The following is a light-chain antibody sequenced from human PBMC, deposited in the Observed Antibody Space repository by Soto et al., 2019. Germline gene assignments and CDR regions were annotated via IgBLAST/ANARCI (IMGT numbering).Light chain of an antibody. CDR2: EGS. CDR3: CSYAGSSNFAV. Sequence: QAVLTHPASVSWSPGQSITISCTGTSSDVGSYNLVSWYQQHPGKAPELMIYEGSKRPSGVSNRFSGSKSGNTASLTISGLQAEDEADYYCCSYAGSSNFAVFGTGTKVTVL. J-gene: IGLJ1*01. V-gene: IGLV2-23*03. CDR1: SSDVGSYNL.